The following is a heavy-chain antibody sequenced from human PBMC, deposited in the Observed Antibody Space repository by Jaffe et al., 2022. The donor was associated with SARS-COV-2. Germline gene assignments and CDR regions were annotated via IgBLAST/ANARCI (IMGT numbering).Heavy chain of an antibody. J-gene: IGHJ2*01. Sequence: EVQLVESGGGLVKPGGSLRLSCAASGFTFSSYSMNWVRQAPGKGLEWVSSISSSSSYIYYADSVKGRFTISRDNAKNSLYLQMNSLRAEDTAVYYCARDEISGKNGWSTPRWYFDLWGRGTLVTVSS. CDR3: ARDEISGKNGWSTPRWYFDL. D-gene: IGHD2-15*01. V-gene: IGHV3-21*01. CDR1: GFTFSSYS. CDR2: ISSSSSYI.